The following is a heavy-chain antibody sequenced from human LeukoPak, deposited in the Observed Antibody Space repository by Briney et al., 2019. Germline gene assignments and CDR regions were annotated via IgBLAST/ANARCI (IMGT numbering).Heavy chain of an antibody. J-gene: IGHJ3*02. V-gene: IGHV1-2*02. D-gene: IGHD3-10*01. CDR2: INPNSGDT. CDR3: AKNIWFGESSDAFDI. Sequence: ASVKVSCKTSGFAFIAYYMHWVRQAPGQGLEWMGWINPNSGDTNYAQKFQGRVTMTRDTSISTAYMELSRLTSDDTAVYYCAKNIWFGESSDAFDIWGQGTMVTVSS. CDR1: GFAFIAYY.